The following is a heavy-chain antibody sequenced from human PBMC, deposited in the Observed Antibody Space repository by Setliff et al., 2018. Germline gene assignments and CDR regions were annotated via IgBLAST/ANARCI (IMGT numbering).Heavy chain of an antibody. CDR2: IIPMFRTP. CDR3: ARVQWEIAVKFHYNRMDV. V-gene: IGHV1-69*13. CDR1: GGTFSNFA. Sequence: SVKVSCKASGGTFSNFAISWVRQAPGQGFEWLGGIIPMFRTPEYAQKFQGRVTISSDESRTAVYMELSSLRFDDTAVYYCARVQWEIAVKFHYNRMDVWGEGTQVTVSS. D-gene: IGHD1-26*01. J-gene: IGHJ6*04.